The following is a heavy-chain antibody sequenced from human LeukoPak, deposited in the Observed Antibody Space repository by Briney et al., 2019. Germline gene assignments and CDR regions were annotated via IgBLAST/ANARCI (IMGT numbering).Heavy chain of an antibody. CDR2: INHSGST. Sequence: PSETLSLTCAVYGGSFSGYYWSWIRQPPGKGLEWIGEINHSGSTNYNPSLKSRVTISVDTSKNQFFLKLSSVTAADTAVYYCARGESHGSGSFDYWGQGTLVTVSS. J-gene: IGHJ4*02. V-gene: IGHV4-34*01. D-gene: IGHD3-10*01. CDR3: ARGESHGSGSFDY. CDR1: GGSFSGYY.